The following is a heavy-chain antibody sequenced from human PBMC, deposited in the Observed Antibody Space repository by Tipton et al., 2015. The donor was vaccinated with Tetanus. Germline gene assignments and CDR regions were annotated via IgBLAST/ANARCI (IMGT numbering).Heavy chain of an antibody. V-gene: IGHV1-69*06. CDR3: AAVGAGLRRREGPLDS. J-gene: IGHJ3*02. CDR2: IVPLFGSA. D-gene: IGHD6-19*01. Sequence: QLVQSGPEVKKPGSSMRLSCKASGNTFSSSTLSWVRQAPGHGLEWMGMIVPLFGSAYYAQKFQDRVTITADKSASTAYLDLRSLESDDTAVYYCAAVGAGLRRREGPLDSWGQGTMVTVSS. CDR1: GNTFSSST.